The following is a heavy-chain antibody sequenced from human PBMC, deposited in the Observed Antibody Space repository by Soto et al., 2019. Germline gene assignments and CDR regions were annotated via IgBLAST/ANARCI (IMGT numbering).Heavy chain of an antibody. V-gene: IGHV3-23*01. J-gene: IGHJ4*02. Sequence: EVQLLESGGGLVQAGGSLRLSCSASGFSFSTYAMSWVRQAPGKGLEWVSAISGSGGSTYYADSVKGRFTISRDNSKNTLYLQMNSLRAEDTAVYYCAKNWDPTFSSSSHWGQGTLVTVSS. CDR2: ISGSGGST. CDR1: GFSFSTYA. D-gene: IGHD6-6*01. CDR3: AKNWDPTFSSSSH.